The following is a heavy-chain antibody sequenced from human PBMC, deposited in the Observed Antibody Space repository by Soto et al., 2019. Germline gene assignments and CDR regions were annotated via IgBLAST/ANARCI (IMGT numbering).Heavy chain of an antibody. CDR3: AKDPSPAIFPLNWFDP. J-gene: IGHJ5*02. CDR2: ISYNSGNI. D-gene: IGHD3-9*01. V-gene: IGHV3-9*01. CDR1: GFTFDDYA. Sequence: GGFLRLSCAASGFTFDDYAMHWVRQVPGKGLEWVSGISYNSGNIGYADSVKGRFTISRDNAKNSLYLQMNSLRPEDTALYYCAKDPSPAIFPLNWFDPWGQGTLVTVSS.